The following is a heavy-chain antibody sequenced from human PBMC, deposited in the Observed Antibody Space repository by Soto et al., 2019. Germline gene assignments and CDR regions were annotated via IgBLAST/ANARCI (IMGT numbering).Heavy chain of an antibody. D-gene: IGHD3-10*01. CDR1: SGSISSSNW. CDR2: IYHSGST. Sequence: SETLSLTCAVSSGSISSSNWWSWVRQPPGKGLEWIGEIYHSGSTNYNPSLKSRVTISVDKSKNQFSLKLSSVTAADTAVYYCASSSGSRDAFDIWGQGTMVTVSS. V-gene: IGHV4-4*02. J-gene: IGHJ3*02. CDR3: ASSSGSRDAFDI.